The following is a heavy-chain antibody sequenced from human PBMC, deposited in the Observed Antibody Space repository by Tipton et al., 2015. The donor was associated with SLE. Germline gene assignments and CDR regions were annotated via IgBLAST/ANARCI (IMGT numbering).Heavy chain of an antibody. V-gene: IGHV4-34*01. CDR1: GGSFADYS. CDR2: INHRGVT. J-gene: IGHJ6*03. CDR3: ARLEGGLYFYGSERNTDV. D-gene: IGHD3-10*01. Sequence: TLSLTCGVSGGSFADYSWTWIRQSPGKGLEWIGDINHRGVTNYNPSLKSRVTISVETSKMQFSLQLISVTAADTAVYYCARLEGGLYFYGSERNTDVWGKGTSVTVSS.